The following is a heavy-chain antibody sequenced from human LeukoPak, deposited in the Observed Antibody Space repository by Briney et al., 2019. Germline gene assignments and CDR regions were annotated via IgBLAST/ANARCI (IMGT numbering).Heavy chain of an antibody. CDR3: ARDPERYHFDY. V-gene: IGHV3-7*01. CDR1: GFTFSNYW. D-gene: IGHD1-1*01. Sequence: GGSLRLSCEGSGFTFSNYWMGWVRQAPGKGLQWVANIKTDGSEKYYVDSVKGRFTISRDNAKNSLYLQMNSLRAEDTAVYYCARDPERYHFDYWGQGTLVTVSS. CDR2: IKTDGSEK. J-gene: IGHJ4*02.